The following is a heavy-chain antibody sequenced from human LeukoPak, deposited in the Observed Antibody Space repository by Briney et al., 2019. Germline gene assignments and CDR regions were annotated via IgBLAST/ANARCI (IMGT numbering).Heavy chain of an antibody. CDR1: GFTVSSNY. V-gene: IGHV3-66*01. CDR3: ARVVTVAWSERRPGYYYMDV. Sequence: GGSLRLSRAASGFTVSSNYMSWVRQAPGKGLEWVSVIYSGGSTYYADSVKGRFTISRDNSKNTLYLQMNSLRAEDTAVYYCARVVTVAWSERRPGYYYMDVWGKGTTVTVSS. D-gene: IGHD6-19*01. J-gene: IGHJ6*03. CDR2: IYSGGST.